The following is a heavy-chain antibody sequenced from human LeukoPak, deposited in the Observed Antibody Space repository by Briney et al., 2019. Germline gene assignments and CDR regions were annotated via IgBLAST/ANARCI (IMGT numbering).Heavy chain of an antibody. CDR2: INTGNGDT. J-gene: IGHJ4*02. Sequence: GASVNVSCKASGYSFTTYAIHWVRQAPGQRLEWLGWINTGNGDTRYSQTFQGRVTITSDTSASTDYMGLSSLRPEDTAMYYCARDMGSGRLHYWGQGTLVTVSS. CDR1: GYSFTTYA. V-gene: IGHV1-3*04. D-gene: IGHD1-26*01. CDR3: ARDMGSGRLHY.